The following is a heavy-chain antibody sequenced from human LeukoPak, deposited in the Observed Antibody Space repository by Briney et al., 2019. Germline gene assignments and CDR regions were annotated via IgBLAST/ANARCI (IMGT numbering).Heavy chain of an antibody. Sequence: PSETLSLTCNVSGGSISGSYWSWIRQSAGKGLEWIGYISYGGSTNYNPSLKSRVTISVDTSKNQFFLRLTSLTAADTAVYYCARDPTTVTKGFDIWGQGTTVTVSS. CDR3: ARDPTTVTKGFDI. J-gene: IGHJ3*02. CDR2: ISYGGST. V-gene: IGHV4-59*01. D-gene: IGHD4-17*01. CDR1: GGSISGSY.